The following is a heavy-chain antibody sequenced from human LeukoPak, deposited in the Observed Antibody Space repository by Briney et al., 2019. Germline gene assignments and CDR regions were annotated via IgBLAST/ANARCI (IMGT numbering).Heavy chain of an antibody. V-gene: IGHV3-43*01. D-gene: IGHD5-18*01. CDR1: GFTFDDYT. CDR3: AKGVDTAMVPLDY. CDR2: ISWDGGST. J-gene: IGHJ4*02. Sequence: GGSLRLSCAASGFTFDDYTMHWVRQAPGKGLEWVSLISWDGGSTYYADSVKGRFTISRDNSKNSLYLQMNSLRTEDAALYHCAKGVDTAMVPLDYWGQGTLVTVSS.